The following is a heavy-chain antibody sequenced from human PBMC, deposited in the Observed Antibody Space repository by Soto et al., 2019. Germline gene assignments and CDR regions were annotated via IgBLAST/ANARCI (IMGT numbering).Heavy chain of an antibody. D-gene: IGHD6-13*01. V-gene: IGHV4-38-2*02. CDR2: IYHSGST. CDR3: ARDLIAAAGTGYYYYGMDV. Sequence: PSXTLSLTCAVSGYSISSGYYWGWIRQPPGKGLEWIGSIYHSGSTYYNPSLKSRVTISVDTSKNQFSLKLSSVTAADTAVYYCARDLIAAAGTGYYYYGMDVWGQGTTVTVSS. CDR1: GYSISSGYY. J-gene: IGHJ6*02.